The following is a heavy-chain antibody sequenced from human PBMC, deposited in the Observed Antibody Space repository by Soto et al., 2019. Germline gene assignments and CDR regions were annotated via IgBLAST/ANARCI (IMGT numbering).Heavy chain of an antibody. CDR1: GFTLSCYW. CDR2: ISGDGRTT. J-gene: IGHJ4*02. CDR3: TRVIDGRSGLFDY. V-gene: IGHV3-74*01. D-gene: IGHD1-26*01. Sequence: EVQLVEAGGDLVQPGGSLRLSCVASGFTLSCYWMHWVRQVPGKGLVWVSRISGDGRTTNYADSVKGRFTISRDNAKNTLYLQMDSLRAEDTAMYYCTRVIDGRSGLFDYWGQGNLVTVAS.